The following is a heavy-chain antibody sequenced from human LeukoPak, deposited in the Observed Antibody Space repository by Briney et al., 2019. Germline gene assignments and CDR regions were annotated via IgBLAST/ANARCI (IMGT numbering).Heavy chain of an antibody. CDR2: IYHSGST. J-gene: IGHJ6*04. CDR3: ARARGTMVRDYYYYYGMDV. V-gene: IGHV4-4*02. D-gene: IGHD3-10*01. Sequence: PSGTLSLTCAVPGGSISSSNWWSWVRQPPGKGLEWIGEIYHSGSTNYNPSLKSRVTISVDKSKNQFSLKLSSVTAADTAVYYCARARGTMVRDYYYYYGMDVWGKGTTVTVSS. CDR1: GGSISSSNW.